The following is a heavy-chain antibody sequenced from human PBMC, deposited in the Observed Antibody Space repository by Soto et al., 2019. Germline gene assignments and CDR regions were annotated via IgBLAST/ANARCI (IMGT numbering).Heavy chain of an antibody. CDR1: GFTFSSYG. J-gene: IGHJ3*02. D-gene: IGHD3-22*01. Sequence: PGGSLRVSCAAAGFTFSSYGMHWVRQAPGKGLEWVAVISYDGSNKYYADSVKGRFTISRDNSKNTLYLQMNSLRAEDTAVYYCAKDRDYYDSSGYYIPAGAFDIWGQGTMVTVSS. CDR2: ISYDGSNK. CDR3: AKDRDYYDSSGYYIPAGAFDI. V-gene: IGHV3-30*18.